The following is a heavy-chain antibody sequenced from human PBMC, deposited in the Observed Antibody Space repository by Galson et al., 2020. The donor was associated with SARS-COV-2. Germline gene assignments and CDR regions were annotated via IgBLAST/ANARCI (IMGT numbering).Heavy chain of an antibody. Sequence: SETLSLTCAVYGGSFSGYYWSWIRQPPNKGLEWIGEMNHSGSTNYNPSLKSRLTTSVDTSRNQFSLKLSSVTAADRAVYYCARKDRLAGAPARGAFDIWGQGTVVTVSS. V-gene: IGHV4-34*01. CDR2: MNHSGST. CDR3: ARKDRLAGAPARGAFDI. CDR1: GGSFSGYY. D-gene: IGHD1-26*01. J-gene: IGHJ3*02.